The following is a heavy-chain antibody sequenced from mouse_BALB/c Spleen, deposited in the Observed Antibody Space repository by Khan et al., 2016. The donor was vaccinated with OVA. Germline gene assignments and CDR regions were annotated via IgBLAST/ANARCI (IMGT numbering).Heavy chain of an antibody. V-gene: IGHV1S56*01. D-gene: IGHD2-1*01. J-gene: IGHJ3*01. Sequence: QVQLQQPGPELVKPGASVRISCKASGYTFTDYYINWMKQRPGQGLEWIGWIYPGNVNTKYNEKFKDKAILTADKSSSTAYMQLSSLTSEDSVVYFCAREGYYGNSRAWFAYWGQGTLVTVST. CDR1: GYTFTDYY. CDR2: IYPGNVNT. CDR3: AREGYYGNSRAWFAY.